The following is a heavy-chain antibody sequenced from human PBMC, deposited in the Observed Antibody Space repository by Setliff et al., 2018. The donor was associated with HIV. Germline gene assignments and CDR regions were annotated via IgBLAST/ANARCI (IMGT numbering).Heavy chain of an antibody. CDR1: GFRFDDYA. V-gene: IGHV3-9*01. CDR2: ISWNSGGGT. Sequence: LSCAASGFRFDDYAMHWVRQAPGKGLEWVSGISWNSGGGTGYADSVKGRFTISRDNAKNSLYLQVNSLRAEDTAVYYCARFRRSGYNYVEGTALAYWGQGTLVTVSS. J-gene: IGHJ4*02. CDR3: ARFRRSGYNYVEGTALAY. D-gene: IGHD3-22*01.